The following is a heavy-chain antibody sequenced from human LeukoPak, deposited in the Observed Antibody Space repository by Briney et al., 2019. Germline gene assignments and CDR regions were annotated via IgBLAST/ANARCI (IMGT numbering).Heavy chain of an antibody. CDR2: ISYDGSNK. CDR1: GFTFGSYD. Sequence: GGSLRLSCAASGFTFGSYDMHWVRQAPGKGLEWVAVISYDGSNKYYADSVKGRFTISRDNSKNTLYLQMNSLRAEDTAVYYCAKDRYSYGFSVFGYWGQGTLVTVSS. V-gene: IGHV3-30*18. CDR3: AKDRYSYGFSVFGY. J-gene: IGHJ4*02. D-gene: IGHD5-18*01.